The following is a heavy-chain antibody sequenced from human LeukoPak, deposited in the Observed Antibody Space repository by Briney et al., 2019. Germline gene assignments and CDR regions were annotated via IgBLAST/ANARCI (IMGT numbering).Heavy chain of an antibody. D-gene: IGHD6-13*01. CDR3: ARGVYIAAAQYAY. CDR1: GGSFSSYY. CDR2: ISDIGSI. J-gene: IGHJ4*02. V-gene: IGHV4-59*08. Sequence: PSETLSLTCAVYGGSFSSYYWSWIRQPPGKGLEWIAYISDIGSINYNPSLKSRVTISLDTSKNQFSLKLSSVTAADTAVYYCARGVYIAAAQYAYWGQGTLVTVSS.